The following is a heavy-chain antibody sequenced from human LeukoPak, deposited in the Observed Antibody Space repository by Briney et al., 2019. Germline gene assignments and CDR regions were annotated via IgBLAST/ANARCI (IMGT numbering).Heavy chain of an antibody. Sequence: ASVKVSCKASGYTFTSYDVNWVRQATGQGLEWMGWMNPNSGNTGYAQKFQGRVTMTRDTSISTAYMELSRLRSDDTAVYYCARVYSSSSRVLDYWGQGTLVTVSS. CDR2: MNPNSGNT. D-gene: IGHD6-6*01. V-gene: IGHV1-8*01. CDR1: GYTFTSYD. CDR3: ARVYSSSSRVLDY. J-gene: IGHJ4*02.